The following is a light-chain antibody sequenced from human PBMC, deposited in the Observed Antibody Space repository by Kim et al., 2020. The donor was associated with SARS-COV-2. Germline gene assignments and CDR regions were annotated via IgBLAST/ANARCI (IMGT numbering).Light chain of an antibody. Sequence: GQRVTISCSGSSSNIGSNCVYWYQQLPGTAPKLLIYRNNQRPSGVPDRFSGSKSGTSASLAISGLRSEDEADYYCAAWDDSLSGRVFGGGTQLTVL. J-gene: IGLJ3*02. V-gene: IGLV1-47*01. CDR2: RNN. CDR3: AAWDDSLSGRV. CDR1: SSNIGSNC.